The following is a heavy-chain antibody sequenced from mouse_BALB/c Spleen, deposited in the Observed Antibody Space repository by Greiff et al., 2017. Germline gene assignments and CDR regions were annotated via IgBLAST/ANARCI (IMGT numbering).Heavy chain of an antibody. CDR1: GFTFSSYA. CDR3: AREEGDY. CDR2: ISSGGST. V-gene: IGHV5-6-5*01. J-gene: IGHJ4*01. Sequence: SGGGLVKPGGSLKLSCAASGFTFSSYAMSWVRQTPEKRLEWVASISSGGSTYYPDSVKGRFTISRDNARNILYLQMSSLRSEDTAMYYCAREEGDYWGQGTSVTVSS.